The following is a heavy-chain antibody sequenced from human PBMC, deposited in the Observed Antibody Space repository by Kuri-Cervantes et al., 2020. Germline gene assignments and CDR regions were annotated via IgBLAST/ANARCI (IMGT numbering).Heavy chain of an antibody. Sequence: LRLSCAISGDSVSSNSAAWNWIRQSPSRGLEWLGRTYYRSKWYNDYAVSVKSRITINPDTSKNQFSLQLNSVTPEDTAVYYCARDRGEWLVGWFDPWGQGTLVTVSS. CDR2: TYYRSKWYN. D-gene: IGHD6-19*01. CDR3: ARDRGEWLVGWFDP. J-gene: IGHJ5*02. CDR1: GDSVSSNSAA. V-gene: IGHV6-1*01.